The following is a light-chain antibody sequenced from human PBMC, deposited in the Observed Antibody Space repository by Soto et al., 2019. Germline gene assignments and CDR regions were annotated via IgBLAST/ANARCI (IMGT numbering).Light chain of an antibody. CDR1: SSDVGGYNY. J-gene: IGLJ1*01. V-gene: IGLV2-14*01. CDR2: EVS. Sequence: QSVLTQPASVSGSPGQSITISCTGTSSDVGGYNYVSWYQQHPGKAPKLMIYEVSNGPSGVSNRFSGSKSGNTASLTISGLQAEDEADYYCSSYTSSNTLGVFGTGTKLTVL. CDR3: SSYTSSNTLGV.